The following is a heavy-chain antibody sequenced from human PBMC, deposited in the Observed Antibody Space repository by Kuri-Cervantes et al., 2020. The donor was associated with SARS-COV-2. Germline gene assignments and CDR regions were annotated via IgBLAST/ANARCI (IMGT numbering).Heavy chain of an antibody. D-gene: IGHD3-9*01. J-gene: IGHJ6*04. CDR2: IYHSGST. CDR1: GYSISSGYY. Sequence: SETLSLTCTVSGYSISSGYYWGWIRQPPGKGLEWIGSIYHSGSTYYNPSLKSRVTISVDMSKNQFSLKLSSVTAADTAVYFCARSQVVRHLDGSSELSYRYYMDVWGKGTTVTVSS. CDR3: ARSQVVRHLDGSSELSYRYYMDV. V-gene: IGHV4-38-2*02.